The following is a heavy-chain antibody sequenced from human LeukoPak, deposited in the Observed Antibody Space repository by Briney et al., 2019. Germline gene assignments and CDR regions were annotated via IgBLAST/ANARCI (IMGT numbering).Heavy chain of an antibody. D-gene: IGHD1-26*01. J-gene: IGHJ4*02. CDR1: GFTFSNAW. V-gene: IGHV3-15*01. Sequence: PGGSLRLSCAASGFTFSNAWMSWVRQAPGRGLEWVARIKSKDVGGTAANAAPVEGRFTISRDDSKNTLYLQMNSLKTEDTAVYYCTTTQYSDSSLRYWGQGTPVTVSS. CDR2: IKSKDVGGTA. CDR3: TTTQYSDSSLRY.